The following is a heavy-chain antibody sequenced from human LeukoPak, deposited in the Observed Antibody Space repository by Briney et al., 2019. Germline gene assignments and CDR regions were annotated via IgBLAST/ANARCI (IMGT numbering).Heavy chain of an antibody. CDR2: IYTSGST. Sequence: SGTLSLTCTVSGGSISSGSYYWSWIRQPAGKGLEWIGRIYTSGSTNYNPSLKSRVTISVDTSKNQFSLKLSSVTAADTAVYYCASARDGYNWSYWGQGTLVTVSS. J-gene: IGHJ4*02. CDR3: ASARDGYNWSY. CDR1: GGSISSGSYY. D-gene: IGHD5-24*01. V-gene: IGHV4-61*02.